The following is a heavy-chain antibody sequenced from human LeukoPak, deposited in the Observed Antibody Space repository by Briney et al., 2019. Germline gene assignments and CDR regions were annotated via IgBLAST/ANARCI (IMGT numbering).Heavy chain of an antibody. CDR3: AKEGCSTSCYLFDS. J-gene: IGHJ4*02. CDR2: LSGSAEST. Sequence: GGTLRLSCAASGFAFSTYAMNCVRRAPGKGLEWVSALSGSAESTYYADSVKGRFTISRDKSTNTVYLQMNSLRAEDTAVYYCAKEGCSTSCYLFDSWGQGTLVSVSS. V-gene: IGHV3-23*01. D-gene: IGHD2-2*01. CDR1: GFAFSTYA.